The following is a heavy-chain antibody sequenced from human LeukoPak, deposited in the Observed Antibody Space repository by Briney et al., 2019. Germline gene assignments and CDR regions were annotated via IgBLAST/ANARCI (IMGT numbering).Heavy chain of an antibody. D-gene: IGHD5-24*01. V-gene: IGHV4-34*01. CDR2: INHSGST. CDR1: GGSFSGYY. J-gene: IGHJ4*02. Sequence: PSETLSLTCAVYGGSFSGYYWSWIRQPPGKGLEWIGEINHSGSTIYNPSLKSRVTISVDTSKNQFSLKLSSVTAADTAVYYCARGGRWLPYYFDYWGQGTLVTVSS. CDR3: ARGGRWLPYYFDY.